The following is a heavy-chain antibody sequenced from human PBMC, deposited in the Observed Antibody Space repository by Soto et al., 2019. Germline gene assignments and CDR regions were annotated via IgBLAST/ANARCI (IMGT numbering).Heavy chain of an antibody. CDR3: ARIIVGVTVDL. V-gene: IGHV4-61*01. Sequence: SATWAITCTVSGDSVSSDSYFWTWIRQPPGKGLEWIAYISYTGDTNYNPSLKSRVTISVDTSTNQFFLTLTSVTAADTAVYFCARIIVGVTVDLWGQGSLVTVSS. D-gene: IGHD1-26*01. J-gene: IGHJ5*02. CDR2: ISYTGDT. CDR1: GDSVSSDSYF.